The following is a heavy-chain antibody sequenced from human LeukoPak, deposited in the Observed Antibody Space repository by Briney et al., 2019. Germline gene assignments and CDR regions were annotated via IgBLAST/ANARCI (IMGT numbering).Heavy chain of an antibody. CDR3: ASEYYYGSGSFSEGY. V-gene: IGHV3-53*01. Sequence: SGGSLRLSCAASGFTFSSYSMNWVRQAPGKGLEWVSVIYSGGSTYYADSVKGRFTISRDNSKNTLYLQMNSLRAEDTAVYYCASEYYYGSGSFSEGYWGQGTLVTVSS. CDR1: GFTFSSYS. CDR2: IYSGGST. D-gene: IGHD3-10*01. J-gene: IGHJ4*02.